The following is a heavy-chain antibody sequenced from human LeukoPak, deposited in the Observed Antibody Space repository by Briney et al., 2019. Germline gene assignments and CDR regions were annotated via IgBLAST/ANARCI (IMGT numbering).Heavy chain of an antibody. Sequence: PGGSPRLSCAASGFTFSNYAIHWVRQAPGKGLEWVAVISYDGSNKYYADSVKGRFAISRDNSKNTLFLQMNNLRAEDTAVYYCARVDWEGSGSYYFDYWGQGTLVTVSS. CDR2: ISYDGSNK. J-gene: IGHJ4*02. CDR3: ARVDWEGSGSYYFDY. D-gene: IGHD1-26*01. V-gene: IGHV3-30*09. CDR1: GFTFSNYA.